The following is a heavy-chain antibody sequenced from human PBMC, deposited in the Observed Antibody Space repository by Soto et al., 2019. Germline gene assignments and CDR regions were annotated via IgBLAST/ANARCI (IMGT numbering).Heavy chain of an antibody. Sequence: QVQLVESGGGVVQPGRSLRLDCAGSGFSFSSYTRHWVRQAPGKGLEWGALISFDSSNKYYAASVKGRFSISRDNSKNTVFLQMDSLRPDDTALYYCARDRLRLGELSLIGYFDYWGQGTLVTVSS. D-gene: IGHD3-16*02. CDR3: ARDRLRLGELSLIGYFDY. J-gene: IGHJ4*02. V-gene: IGHV3-30*01. CDR2: ISFDSSNK. CDR1: GFSFSSYT.